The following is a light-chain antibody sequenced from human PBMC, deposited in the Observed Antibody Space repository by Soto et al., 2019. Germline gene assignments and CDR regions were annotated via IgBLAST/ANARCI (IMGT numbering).Light chain of an antibody. CDR2: GAS. Sequence: EIVMTQSPATLSVSPGERATLSCRASQSVSSDLAWYHQKPGQAPRLLIYGASTRATGIPARFSGSGSGTEFTFTINSLQSEDFAVYYCQKYNNWPRTFGQGTKVEIK. CDR3: QKYNNWPRT. J-gene: IGKJ1*01. V-gene: IGKV3-15*01. CDR1: QSVSSD.